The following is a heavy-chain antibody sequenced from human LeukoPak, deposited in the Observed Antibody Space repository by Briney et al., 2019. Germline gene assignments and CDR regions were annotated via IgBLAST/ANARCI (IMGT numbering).Heavy chain of an antibody. CDR2: IIPILGIA. V-gene: IGHV1-69*04. J-gene: IGHJ4*02. Sequence: SVKVSCKASGGTFSSYAISWVRQAPGQGLEWMGRIIPILGIANYAQKFQGRVTITADKSTSTAYMELSSLRSEDTAVYYCARDPTVYDSSGYYHPYYFDYWGQGTLVTVSS. D-gene: IGHD3-22*01. CDR1: GGTFSSYA. CDR3: ARDPTVYDSSGYYHPYYFDY.